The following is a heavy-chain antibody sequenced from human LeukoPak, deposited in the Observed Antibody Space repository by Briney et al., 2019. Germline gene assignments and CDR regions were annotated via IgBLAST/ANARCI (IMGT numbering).Heavy chain of an antibody. CDR3: ARGHGWFDP. CDR2: TEQYGSEK. Sequence: PGGSLRLSCAASGFSFSDSWMTWVRQAPGKGLEWVANTEQYGSEKNYVDSVKGRFTISRDNAKNSLYLQMNILRAEDTAVYYCARGHGWFDPWGQGTLVTVSS. V-gene: IGHV3-7*05. J-gene: IGHJ5*02. CDR1: GFSFSDSW.